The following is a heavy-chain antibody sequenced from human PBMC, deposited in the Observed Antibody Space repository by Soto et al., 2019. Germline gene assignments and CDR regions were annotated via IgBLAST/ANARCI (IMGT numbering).Heavy chain of an antibody. J-gene: IGHJ4*02. V-gene: IGHV3-30*18. D-gene: IGHD6-13*01. Sequence: GGSLRLSCAASGFTFSSYGMHWVRQAPGKGLEWVAVISYDGSNKYYADSVKGRFTISRDNSKNTLYLQMNSLRAEDTAVYYCAKDQKGSWYDVSDYWGQGTLVTVSS. CDR1: GFTFSSYG. CDR3: AKDQKGSWYDVSDY. CDR2: ISYDGSNK.